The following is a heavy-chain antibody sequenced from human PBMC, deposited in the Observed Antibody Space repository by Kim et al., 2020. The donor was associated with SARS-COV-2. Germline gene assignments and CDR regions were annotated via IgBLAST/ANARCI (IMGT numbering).Heavy chain of an antibody. V-gene: IGHV3-48*02. CDR3: ARDRFGDYLLYS. CDR1: GFTFSSYS. J-gene: IGHJ4*02. CDR2: ISSTGRTV. D-gene: IGHD4-17*01. Sequence: GGSLRLSCVASGFTFSSYSMNWVRQAPGKGLEWVSYISSTGRTVYYADSVKGRFTISRDNANNSLFLQMSSLRDDDTAIYFCARDRFGDYLLYSWSQGTLVTVSS.